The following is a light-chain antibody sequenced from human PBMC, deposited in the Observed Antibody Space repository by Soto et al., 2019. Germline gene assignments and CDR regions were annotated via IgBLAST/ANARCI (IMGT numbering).Light chain of an antibody. CDR1: SSNIGSNT. J-gene: IGLJ1*01. CDR3: VAWDDIVNGYV. CDR2: SNY. V-gene: IGLV1-44*01. Sequence: QSVLTQLPSASGTPGQRVTISCSGSSSNIGSNTVTWYQQLPGTAPKLVIYSNYDRPSGVPDRFSGSTSGTSASLVIRGLQSEDEADYYCVAWDDIVNGYVFGGGTKVTVL.